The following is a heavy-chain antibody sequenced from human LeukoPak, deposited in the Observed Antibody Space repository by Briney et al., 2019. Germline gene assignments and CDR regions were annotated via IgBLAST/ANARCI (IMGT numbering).Heavy chain of an antibody. CDR3: AKGVVVVDAFDI. CDR1: GFTFSSYG. V-gene: IGHV3-30*02. CDR2: IRYDGSNK. Sequence: GGSLRLSCAASGFTFSSYGMHWVRQAPGKGLEWVAFIRYDGSNKYYADSVKGRFTISRDNSKNTLYLQMNSLRAEDTAVYYCAKGVVVVDAFDIWGQGTMVTVSS. J-gene: IGHJ3*02. D-gene: IGHD2-2*01.